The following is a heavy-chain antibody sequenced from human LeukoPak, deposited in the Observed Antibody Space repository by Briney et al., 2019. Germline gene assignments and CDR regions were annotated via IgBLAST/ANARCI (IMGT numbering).Heavy chain of an antibody. V-gene: IGHV4-34*01. CDR2: INHSGST. D-gene: IGHD3-22*01. Sequence: SETLSLTCAVYGGSFSGYYWSWIRQPPEKGLEWIGEINHSGSTNYNPSLKSRVTISVDTSKNQFSLKLSSVTAADTAVYYCARGYDSSGYYPLNYWGQGTLVTVSS. CDR3: ARGYDSSGYYPLNY. CDR1: GGSFSGYY. J-gene: IGHJ4*02.